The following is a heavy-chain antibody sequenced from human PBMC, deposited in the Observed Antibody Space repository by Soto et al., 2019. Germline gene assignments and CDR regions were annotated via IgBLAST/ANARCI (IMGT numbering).Heavy chain of an antibody. CDR2: ISGSGGST. D-gene: IGHD3-10*01. J-gene: IGHJ6*02. CDR1: GFTFSSYA. CDR3: AKVWSKPPVGWFGELPVYHYYGLDV. V-gene: IGHV3-23*01. Sequence: EVQLLESGGGLVQPGGSLRLSCAASGFTFSSYAMSWVRQAPGKGLEWVSAISGSGGSTYYADSVKGRFTISRDNSKNTLYLQMNSLRAEDTAVYYCAKVWSKPPVGWFGELPVYHYYGLDVWGQGTTVTVSS.